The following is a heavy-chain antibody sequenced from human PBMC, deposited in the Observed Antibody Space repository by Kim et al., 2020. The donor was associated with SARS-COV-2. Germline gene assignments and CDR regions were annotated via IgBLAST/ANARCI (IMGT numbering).Heavy chain of an antibody. V-gene: IGHV3-15*01. Sequence: GGSLRLSCAASGFTFSNAWMSWVRQAPGKGLEWVGRIKSKTDGGTTDYAAPVKGRFTISRDDSKNTLYLQMNSLKTEDTAVYYCTTDREWELLDRYFDYWGQGTLVTVSS. J-gene: IGHJ4*02. CDR2: IKSKTDGGTT. D-gene: IGHD1-26*01. CDR1: GFTFSNAW. CDR3: TTDREWELLDRYFDY.